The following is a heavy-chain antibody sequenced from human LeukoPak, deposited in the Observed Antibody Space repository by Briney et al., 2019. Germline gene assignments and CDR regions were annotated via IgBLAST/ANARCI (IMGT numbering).Heavy chain of an antibody. CDR2: IYSGGST. D-gene: IGHD1-26*01. J-gene: IGHJ6*02. CDR1: GFTVSSNY. V-gene: IGHV3-53*01. Sequence: GGSLRLSCAASGFTVSSNYMSWVRQAPGKGLEWVSVIYSGGSTYYADSVKGRFTISRDNSKNTLYLQMNRLRAEDTAVYYCARVGLGTRPVGMDVWGQGTTVTVSS. CDR3: ARVGLGTRPVGMDV.